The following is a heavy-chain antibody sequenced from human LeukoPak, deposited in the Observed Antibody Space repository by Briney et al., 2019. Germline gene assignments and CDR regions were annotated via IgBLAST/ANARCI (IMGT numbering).Heavy chain of an antibody. CDR1: GGTFSSYA. V-gene: IGHV1-69*05. Sequence: EASVKVCCKASGGTFSSYAISWVRQAPGQGLEWMGRIIPIFGTANYAQKFQGRVTITTDESTSTAYMELSSLRSEDTAVYYCAREGDYYDSSGYGRLGFDYWGQGTLVTVSS. D-gene: IGHD3-22*01. J-gene: IGHJ4*02. CDR2: IIPIFGTA. CDR3: AREGDYYDSSGYGRLGFDY.